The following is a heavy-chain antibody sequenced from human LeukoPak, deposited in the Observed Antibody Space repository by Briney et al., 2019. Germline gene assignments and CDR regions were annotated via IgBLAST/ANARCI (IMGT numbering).Heavy chain of an antibody. V-gene: IGHV4-4*09. J-gene: IGHJ3*02. Sequence: SETLSLTCTVSCGSISSYYWSWIRQPPGKGLEWIGYIYTSGSTNYNPSLKSRVTISVDTSKNQFSLKLSSVTAADTAVYYCARSDDDAFDIWGQGTMVTVSS. CDR3: ARSDDDAFDI. CDR2: IYTSGST. CDR1: CGSISSYY.